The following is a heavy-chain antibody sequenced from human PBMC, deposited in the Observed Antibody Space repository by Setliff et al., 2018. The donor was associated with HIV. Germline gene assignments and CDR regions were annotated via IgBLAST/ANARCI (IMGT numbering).Heavy chain of an antibody. V-gene: IGHV1-69*13. CDR2: IIPIFGTA. Sequence: SVKVSCKASGGRFRTYAISWVRQAPGQGLEWMGGIIPIFGTANYAQKFQGRVTITADESTSTAYMELSSLRSEDTAVYYCARARRDSYDRGRRNHYYIDVWGKGTTVTVSS. J-gene: IGHJ6*03. D-gene: IGHD3-22*01. CDR3: ARARRDSYDRGRRNHYYIDV. CDR1: GGRFRTYA.